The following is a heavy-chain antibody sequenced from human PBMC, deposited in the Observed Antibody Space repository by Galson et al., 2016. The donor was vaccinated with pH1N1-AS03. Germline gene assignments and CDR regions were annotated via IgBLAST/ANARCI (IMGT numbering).Heavy chain of an antibody. CDR2: IYSIGGT. CDR3: ARATAVGPPYFDY. Sequence: SETLSLTCTVSSGSISSYSWNWIRQPPGKGLEWIGSIYSIGGTNYNPSLESRITISVETSKNQFSLKLRSVAAADTAVYYCARATAVGPPYFDYWDQGTVATVSS. V-gene: IGHV4-59*01. J-gene: IGHJ4*02. CDR1: SGSISSYS. D-gene: IGHD6-13*01.